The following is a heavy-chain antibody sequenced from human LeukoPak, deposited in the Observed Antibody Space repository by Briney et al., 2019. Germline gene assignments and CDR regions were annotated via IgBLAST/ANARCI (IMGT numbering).Heavy chain of an antibody. CDR3: ARVREQLKDAFDI. CDR1: GYIFTSYY. V-gene: IGHV1-2*06. CDR2: INPNSGGT. Sequence: ASVRVSCKASGYIFTSYYMHWVRQAPGQGLEWMGRINPNSGGTNYAQKFQGRVTMTRDTSISTAYMELSRLRSDDTAVYYCARVREQLKDAFDIWGQGTMVTVSS. J-gene: IGHJ3*02. D-gene: IGHD2-2*01.